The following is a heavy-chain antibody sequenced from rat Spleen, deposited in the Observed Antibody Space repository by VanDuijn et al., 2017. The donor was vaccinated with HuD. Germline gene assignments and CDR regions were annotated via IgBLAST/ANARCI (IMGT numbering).Heavy chain of an antibody. V-gene: IGHV5-31*01. J-gene: IGHJ4*01. CDR1: GFTFNNYW. Sequence: EVQLVESGGGLVQPGRSLKLSCVASGFTFNNYWMGWVRQAPGKGLEWVASISPSGGSTYYRDSVKGRFTISRDNAKSTLYLQMDSLRSEDTATYYCARGDPGIKVMDAWGQGASVTVSS. CDR3: ARGDPGIKVMDA. CDR2: ISPSGGST. D-gene: IGHD1-4*01.